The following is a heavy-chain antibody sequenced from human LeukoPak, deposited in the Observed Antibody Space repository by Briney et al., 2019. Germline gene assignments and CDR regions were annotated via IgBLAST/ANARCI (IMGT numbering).Heavy chain of an antibody. J-gene: IGHJ4*01. CDR3: AFPWGSSWFYSDC. V-gene: IGHV3-9*01. Sequence: GGSLRLSCAASGFAFDDYAMHWVRQAPGKGLEWVSRINWNSANIVYADSVKGRFTISRDNTKNSLYLQMNSLRAEDTAVYYCAFPWGSSWFYSDCWGQGTLVTVSS. CDR2: INWNSANI. D-gene: IGHD6-13*01. CDR1: GFAFDDYA.